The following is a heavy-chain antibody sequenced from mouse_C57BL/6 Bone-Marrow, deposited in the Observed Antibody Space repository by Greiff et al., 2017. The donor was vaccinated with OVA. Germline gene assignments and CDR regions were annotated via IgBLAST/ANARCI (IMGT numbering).Heavy chain of an antibody. V-gene: IGHV3-1*01. CDR1: GYSITSGYD. CDR2: ISYSGST. Sequence: VQLQQSGPGMVKPSQSLSLTCTVTGYSITSGYDWHWIRHFPGNKLEWMGYISYSGSTNYNPSLKSRISITHDTSKNHFFLKLNSVTTEDTATYYCAREGYYYGSSYGRYFDVWGTGTTVTVSS. J-gene: IGHJ1*03. CDR3: AREGYYYGSSYGRYFDV. D-gene: IGHD1-1*01.